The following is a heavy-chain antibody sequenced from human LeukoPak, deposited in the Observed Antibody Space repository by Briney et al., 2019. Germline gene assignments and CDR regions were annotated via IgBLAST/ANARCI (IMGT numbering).Heavy chain of an antibody. J-gene: IGHJ4*02. V-gene: IGHV3-48*02. Sequence: GGSLRLSCAASGFTVSSYSMNWVRQAPGKGREWVFYSSSSSSTIYYADSVKGRFTISRDNAKNTLYLQMNSLRDEDTGVYYCARAFGLTDYWGQGTLVTVSS. CDR3: ARAFGLTDY. D-gene: IGHD3/OR15-3a*01. CDR1: GFTVSSYS. CDR2: SSSSSSTI.